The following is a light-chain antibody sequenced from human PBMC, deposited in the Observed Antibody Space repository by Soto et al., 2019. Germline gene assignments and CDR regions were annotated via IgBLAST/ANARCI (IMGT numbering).Light chain of an antibody. Sequence: QSALTQPASVSGSPGQSITISCTGTSSDVGGYNSVSWYQQHPGKAPKLIIYDVDNRPSGVSFRFSGSKSGNTASLTISGLQAEDEAAFYRSSYTSSSTLVFGGGTKLTVL. CDR1: SSDVGGYNS. CDR2: DVD. J-gene: IGLJ2*01. CDR3: SSYTSSSTLV. V-gene: IGLV2-14*01.